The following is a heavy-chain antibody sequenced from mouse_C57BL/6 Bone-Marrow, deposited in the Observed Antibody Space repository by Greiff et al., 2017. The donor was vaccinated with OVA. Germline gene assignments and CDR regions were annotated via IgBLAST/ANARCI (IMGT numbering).Heavy chain of an antibody. CDR2: IHPNSGST. CDR1: GYTFTSYW. Sequence: QVQLQQPGAERVKPGASVKLSCKTSGYTFTSYWMHWVKQRPGQGLEWIGMIHPNSGSTNYNEKFKSKATLTVDKSSSTAYMQLSSLTSEDSAVYYCARGGFYYSNYVGWYFDVWGTGTTVTVSS. V-gene: IGHV1-64*01. D-gene: IGHD2-5*01. J-gene: IGHJ1*03. CDR3: ARGGFYYSNYVGWYFDV.